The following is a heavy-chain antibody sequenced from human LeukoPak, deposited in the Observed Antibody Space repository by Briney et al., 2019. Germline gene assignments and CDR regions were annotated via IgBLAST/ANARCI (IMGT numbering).Heavy chain of an antibody. J-gene: IGHJ6*03. CDR2: ISSRSSYI. Sequence: GGSLRLACAASGFTFSSYSMNWVRQAPGKGLEWVSSISSRSSYIYYADSVKGRFTISRDNAKNSLYLQMNSLRAEDTAVYYCARSGYSYGYDYFYYYMDVWGKGTTVTVSS. CDR1: GFTFSSYS. CDR3: ARSGYSYGYDYFYYYMDV. V-gene: IGHV3-21*01. D-gene: IGHD5-18*01.